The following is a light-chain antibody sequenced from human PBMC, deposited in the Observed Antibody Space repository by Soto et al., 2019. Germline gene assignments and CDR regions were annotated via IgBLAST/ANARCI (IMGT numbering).Light chain of an antibody. CDR3: QQYDILLT. V-gene: IGKV1-33*01. CDR2: HAS. Sequence: DIQMTQSPASLSASVGDRVTITCQASQDITNFLNWYQHKPGKAPKLLIYHASILEAGVPSRFSGSGSGTEFTFTISNLQPDDFATYYCQQYDILLTFGGGTKVEIK. CDR1: QDITNF. J-gene: IGKJ4*01.